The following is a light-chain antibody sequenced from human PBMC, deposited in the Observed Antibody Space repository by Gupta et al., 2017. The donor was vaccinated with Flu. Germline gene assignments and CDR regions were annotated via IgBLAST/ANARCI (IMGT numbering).Light chain of an antibody. CDR2: DAS. CDR3: QQYNNWPPGFT. CDR1: QSVSSH. J-gene: IGKJ3*01. V-gene: IGKV3-15*01. Sequence: RVALSCRASQSVSSHLAWYQQKPGQAPRLLIYDASTRATGVPARFSGSGSGTEFSLTISSLQSEEFAVYYCQQYNNWPPGFTFGPGTKVEIK.